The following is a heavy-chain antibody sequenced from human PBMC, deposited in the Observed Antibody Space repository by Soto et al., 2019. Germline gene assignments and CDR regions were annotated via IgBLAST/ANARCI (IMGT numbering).Heavy chain of an antibody. CDR3: AKDLSISDEYSSGPSDY. J-gene: IGHJ4*02. V-gene: IGHV3-30*18. CDR1: GFTFSRYG. Sequence: GGSLRLSCAASGFTFSRYGMHWVRQAPGKGLEWGAVISYEGSNKYYADSVKGRFTISRDNSKNTLYLQMNSLRAEDTAVYYCAKDLSISDEYSSGPSDYWGQGTLVTVSS. CDR2: ISYEGSNK. D-gene: IGHD6-19*01.